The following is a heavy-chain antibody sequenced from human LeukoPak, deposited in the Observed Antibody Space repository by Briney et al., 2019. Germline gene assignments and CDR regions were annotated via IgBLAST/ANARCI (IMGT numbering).Heavy chain of an antibody. CDR1: GFTFSSYA. V-gene: IGHV3-23*01. J-gene: IGHJ4*02. CDR2: ISGSGGST. Sequence: PGGSLRLSCAASGFTFSSYAMSWVRQAPGKGLEGVSAISGSGGSTYYADSVKGRFTISRDNSKNTLYLQMNSLRAEDTAVYYCAKETYIVVVPASIFDYWGQGTLVTVSS. D-gene: IGHD2-2*01. CDR3: AKETYIVVVPASIFDY.